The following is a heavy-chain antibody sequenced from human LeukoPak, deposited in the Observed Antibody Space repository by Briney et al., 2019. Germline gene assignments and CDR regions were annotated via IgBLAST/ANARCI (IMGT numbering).Heavy chain of an antibody. D-gene: IGHD6-19*01. CDR2: IYTSGST. Sequence: SETLSLTCTVSGGSISRYYWSWIRQPAGRGLEWIGRIYTSGSTNYNPSLKSRVTMSVDTSKNQFSLKLSSVPAADTAVYYCATSGYSSGWADYWGQGALVTVSS. CDR3: ATSGYSSGWADY. J-gene: IGHJ4*02. V-gene: IGHV4-4*07. CDR1: GGSISRYY.